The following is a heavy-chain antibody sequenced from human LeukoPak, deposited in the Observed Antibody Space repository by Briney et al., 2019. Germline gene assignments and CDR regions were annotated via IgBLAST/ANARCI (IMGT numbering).Heavy chain of an antibody. V-gene: IGHV1-2*02. CDR2: INPNSGGT. CDR1: GYTFTGYY. CDR3: ARGLNRWRSGTDFEY. Sequence: GASVKVSCKASGYTFTGYYMHWVRQAPGQGLEWMGWINPNSGGTNYAQKFQGRVTMTRDTSISTAYMELSRLRSDDTAVYYCARGLNRWRSGTDFEYWGQGTLVTVSS. J-gene: IGHJ4*02. D-gene: IGHD3-10*01.